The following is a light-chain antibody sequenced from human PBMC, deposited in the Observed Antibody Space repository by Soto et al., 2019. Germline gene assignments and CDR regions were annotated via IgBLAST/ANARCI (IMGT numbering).Light chain of an antibody. V-gene: IGLV1-44*01. CDR2: SKN. CDR3: AAWXXSLNGRV. CDR1: SSNIGSHP. Sequence: QSVLTQPPSASGTPGQRVTISCSGGSSNIGSHPVNWYQQLPGTAPKLLISSKNQRPSGVPDRFSGSKSGTSASLAISGLQSEDEADYYCAAWXXSLNGRVFGTGTKLTV. J-gene: IGLJ1*01.